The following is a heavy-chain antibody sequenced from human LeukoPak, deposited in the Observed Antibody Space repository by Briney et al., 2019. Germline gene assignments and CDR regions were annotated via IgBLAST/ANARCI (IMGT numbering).Heavy chain of an antibody. CDR1: GYTFTSYD. J-gene: IGHJ5*02. D-gene: IGHD6-19*01. Sequence: GASVKVSRKASGYTFTSYDINWVRQATGQGLEWMGWMNPNSGNTGYAQKFQGSVTMTRNTSISTAYTELSSLRSEDTGVYYCARGRYSSGWYSRLGNWFDPWGQGTLVTVSS. CDR3: ARGRYSSGWYSRLGNWFDP. CDR2: MNPNSGNT. V-gene: IGHV1-8*01.